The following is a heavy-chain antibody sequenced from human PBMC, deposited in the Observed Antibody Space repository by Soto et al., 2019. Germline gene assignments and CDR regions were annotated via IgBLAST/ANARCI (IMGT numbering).Heavy chain of an antibody. J-gene: IGHJ6*03. CDR2: INHSGST. CDR1: GGSFSGYY. Sequence: SETLSLTCAVDGGSFSGYYWSWIRQPPGKGLEWIGEINHSGSTNYNPSLKSRVTISVDTSKSQFSLKLSSVTAADTAVYYCARFLLWFGELWRTDYYMDVWGKGTTVTVSS. CDR3: ARFLLWFGELWRTDYYMDV. D-gene: IGHD3-10*01. V-gene: IGHV4-34*01.